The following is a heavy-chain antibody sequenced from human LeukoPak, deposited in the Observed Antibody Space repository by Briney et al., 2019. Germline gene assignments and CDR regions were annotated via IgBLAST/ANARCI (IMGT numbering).Heavy chain of an antibody. D-gene: IGHD6-19*01. CDR1: GFTFSSYG. Sequence: GRSLRLSSAASGFTFSSYGMHWVRQAPGKGLEWVAVIWYDGSNKYYADSVKGRFTISRDNSKNTLYLQMNSLRAEDTAVYYCARDTTSSGWYLVDYWGQGTLVTVSS. V-gene: IGHV3-33*01. J-gene: IGHJ4*02. CDR3: ARDTTSSGWYLVDY. CDR2: IWYDGSNK.